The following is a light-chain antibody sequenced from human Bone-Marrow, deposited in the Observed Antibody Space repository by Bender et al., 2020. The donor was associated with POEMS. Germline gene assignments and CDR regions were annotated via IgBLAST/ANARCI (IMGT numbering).Light chain of an antibody. CDR1: SSDVGSYNL. Sequence: QSALTQPASVSGSPGQSITISCTGTSSDVGSYNLVSCDQQHPDKAPKLILYEGNKRRNGVSYRCSSLKSGNTASLTISGLQPEDEADYFCCSYAGRTIPLGGGPKLPVL. CDR2: EGN. CDR3: CSYAGRTIP. J-gene: IGLJ2*01. V-gene: IGLV2-23*01.